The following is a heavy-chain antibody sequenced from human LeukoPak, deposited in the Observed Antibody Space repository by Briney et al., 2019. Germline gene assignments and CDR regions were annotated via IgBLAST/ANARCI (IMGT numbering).Heavy chain of an antibody. CDR1: GYSFTSYW. Sequence: GESLKISCKGSGYSFTSYWIGWVRQMPGKGLEWMGIIYPGDSDTRYSPSFQGQVTISADKSISTAYLQWSSLKASDTAMYYCARLRDHGGNSDGGGWFDPWGQGTLVTVSS. D-gene: IGHD4-23*01. CDR3: ARLRDHGGNSDGGGWFDP. CDR2: IYPGDSDT. V-gene: IGHV5-51*01. J-gene: IGHJ5*02.